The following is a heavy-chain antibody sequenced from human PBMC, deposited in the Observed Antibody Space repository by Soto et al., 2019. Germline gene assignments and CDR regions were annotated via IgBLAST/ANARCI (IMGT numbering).Heavy chain of an antibody. CDR1: GFTFSSYW. D-gene: IGHD2-15*01. Sequence: EVQLVESGGGLVQPGGSLRLSCAASGFTFSSYWMNWVRQAPGKGLEWVANIKEEGSEKNYVCSVNGRLIISKDSAKESLFLQMNGLGAEYTAVYYCARGQYGGKGYWGQGTLVTVSS. J-gene: IGHJ4*02. V-gene: IGHV3-7*03. CDR3: ARGQYGGKGY. CDR2: IKEEGSEK.